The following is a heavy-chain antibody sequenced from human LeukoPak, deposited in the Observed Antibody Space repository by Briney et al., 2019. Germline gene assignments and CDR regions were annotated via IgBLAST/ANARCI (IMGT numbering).Heavy chain of an antibody. V-gene: IGHV3-23*01. Sequence: GGSLRLSCTVSGFTVSSNSMSWVRQAPGKGLEWGSTISGSGDIIYYADSVKGRFTISRDNPKNTLYLQMNSLRAEDTAVYYCAKGRVGHSPGYYYGNDAFDIWGQGTMVTVSS. CDR2: ISGSGDII. CDR3: AKGRVGHSPGYYYGNDAFDI. CDR1: GFTVSSNS. D-gene: IGHD3-22*01. J-gene: IGHJ3*02.